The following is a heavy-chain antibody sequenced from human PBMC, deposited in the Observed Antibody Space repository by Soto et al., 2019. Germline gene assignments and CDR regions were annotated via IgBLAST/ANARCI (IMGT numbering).Heavy chain of an antibody. V-gene: IGHV3-21*01. CDR2: ISDSSSYI. CDR3: ARARSGSTAAFDI. CDR1: GFTFSTYS. J-gene: IGHJ3*02. D-gene: IGHD1-26*01. Sequence: GGSLRLSCAASGFTFSTYSMNWVRQAPGKGLEWVSSISDSSSYIYYADSVKGRFTISRDNAKNSLYLQMNSLRAEDTAVYYCARARSGSTAAFDIWGQGTMVTVSS.